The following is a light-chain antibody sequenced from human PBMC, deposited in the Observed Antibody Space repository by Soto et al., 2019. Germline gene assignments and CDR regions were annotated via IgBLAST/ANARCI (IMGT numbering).Light chain of an antibody. CDR1: QSISSY. Sequence: DIQMTQSPSSLSASVGDRVTITCRASQSISSYLNWDQQKPAKAPKLLIYAASSLQSGVPLRFSGSGSGTAVTLTISKLQPEDFATYYCQQSYSTPLLTFGPGTKVDI. V-gene: IGKV1-39*01. CDR3: QQSYSTPLLT. J-gene: IGKJ3*01. CDR2: AAS.